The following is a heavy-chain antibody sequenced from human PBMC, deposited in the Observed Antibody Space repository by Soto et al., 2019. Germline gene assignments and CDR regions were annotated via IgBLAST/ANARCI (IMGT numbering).Heavy chain of an antibody. CDR2: IISCGNRV. V-gene: IGHV3-74*01. CDR3: ARERTSKWGMDI. Sequence: GGSLRLSCSASGFTFSSDWQKWVRQSPGKGLEWVSRIISCGNRVSYADSVKVRFIISRDNAKNTLYLEMHSLTAEDTAVYYCARERTSKWGMDIWGQGTTVTVSS. J-gene: IGHJ6*02. D-gene: IGHD2-8*01. CDR1: GFTFSSDW.